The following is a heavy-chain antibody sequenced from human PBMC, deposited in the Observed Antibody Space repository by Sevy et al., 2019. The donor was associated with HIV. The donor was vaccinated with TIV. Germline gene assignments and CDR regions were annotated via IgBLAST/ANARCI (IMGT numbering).Heavy chain of an antibody. D-gene: IGHD3-9*01. Sequence: GGSLRLSCTASGFTFGDYAMSWFRKAPGKGREGVGFFRGKAKGGTPEYAASVKGRFTISRDDSKSIAYLQMNSLKTEDTAVYYCTRDQRSLDDILTGYYLPYYYYGMDVWGQGTTVTVSS. J-gene: IGHJ6*02. CDR1: GFTFGDYA. CDR2: FRGKAKGGTP. V-gene: IGHV3-49*03. CDR3: TRDQRSLDDILTGYYLPYYYYGMDV.